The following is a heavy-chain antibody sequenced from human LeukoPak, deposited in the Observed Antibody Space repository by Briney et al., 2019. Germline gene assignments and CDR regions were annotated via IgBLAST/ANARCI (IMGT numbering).Heavy chain of an antibody. V-gene: IGHV4-59*08. Sequence: SETLSLTCAVYGGSFSGYYWSWIRQPPGKGLEWIGYIYYSGSTNYNPSLKSRVTISVDTSKNQFSLKLSSVTAADTAVYYCARGIVVVPAAIDWFDPWGQGTLVTVSS. J-gene: IGHJ5*02. CDR3: ARGIVVVPAAIDWFDP. CDR2: IYYSGST. D-gene: IGHD2-2*01. CDR1: GGSFSGYY.